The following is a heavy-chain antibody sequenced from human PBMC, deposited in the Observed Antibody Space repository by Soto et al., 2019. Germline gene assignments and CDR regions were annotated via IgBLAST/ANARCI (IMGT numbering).Heavy chain of an antibody. J-gene: IGHJ4*02. V-gene: IGHV1-3*01. CDR2: INAGNGNT. CDR3: ARERGDYGGNHFDY. CDR1: GYTFTSYA. D-gene: IGHD4-17*01. Sequence: QVQLVQSGAEVKKPGASVKVSCKASGYTFTSYAMHWVRQAPGQRLEWMGWINAGNGNTKYSQKFQGRVTITRDTSASTAYMELSSLRSEDTAVYYCARERGDYGGNHFDYWGQGTLVTVS.